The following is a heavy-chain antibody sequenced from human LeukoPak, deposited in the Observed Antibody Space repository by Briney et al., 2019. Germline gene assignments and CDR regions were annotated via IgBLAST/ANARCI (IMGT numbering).Heavy chain of an antibody. Sequence: PGGSLILSCAASGFTFGSYGMHWVRQAPGKGLEWVAVILSDGSKEFYTDSVKGRFTISRDNSKNTLYLQMNSLRAEDTAVYYCAKEIKASSWPGSYYYYYGMDVWGQGTTVTVSS. CDR2: ILSDGSKE. CDR1: GFTFGSYG. CDR3: AKEIKASSWPGSYYYYYGMDV. D-gene: IGHD6-13*01. V-gene: IGHV3-33*06. J-gene: IGHJ6*02.